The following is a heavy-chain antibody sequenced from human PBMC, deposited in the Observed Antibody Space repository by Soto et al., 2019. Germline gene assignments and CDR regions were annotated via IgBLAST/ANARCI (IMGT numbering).Heavy chain of an antibody. CDR1: SGSISNNNYY. D-gene: IGHD6-6*01. CDR2: IYYSGST. J-gene: IGHJ4*02. V-gene: IGHV4-30-4*01. CDR3: ARVATSGMHFYFDS. Sequence: QVQLQESGPRLVKPSQTLSLSCTVSSGSISNNNYYWSWIRQHPGKDLEWMGYIYYSGSTFYNPSPESRLTISVDTSKNQFSLNLHSVTAADTAVYFCARVATSGMHFYFDSWGQGTLVTVSS.